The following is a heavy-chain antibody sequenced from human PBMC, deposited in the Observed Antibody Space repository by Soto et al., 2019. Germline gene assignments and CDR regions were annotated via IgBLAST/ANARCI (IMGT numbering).Heavy chain of an antibody. J-gene: IGHJ4*02. Sequence: SETLSLTCTVSGGSISSGGYYWSWIRQHPGKGLEWIGYIYYSGSTYYSPSLKSRLTITKDTSKNQVVLTMTNMDPVDTATYYCAHNKQLSFFDYWGQGTLVTVSX. CDR2: IYYSGST. CDR3: AHNKQLSFFDY. D-gene: IGHD3-16*02. CDR1: GGSISSGGYY. V-gene: IGHV4-31*08.